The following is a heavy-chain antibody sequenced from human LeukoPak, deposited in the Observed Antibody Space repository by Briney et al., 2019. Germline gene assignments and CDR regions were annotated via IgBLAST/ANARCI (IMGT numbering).Heavy chain of an antibody. CDR1: GGTFSSYA. D-gene: IGHD3-22*01. CDR3: ARATEGRPNYYDSSGFYFY. V-gene: IGHV1-69*13. CDR2: IIPIFGSA. Sequence: SVKVSCKASGGTFSSYAFSWVRQAPGPRLEWMGGIIPIFGSAKYAQKFQGRVTITADEFTSTVYMEISSLRSEDTAVYFCARATEGRPNYYDSSGFYFYWGQGTLVTVSS. J-gene: IGHJ4*02.